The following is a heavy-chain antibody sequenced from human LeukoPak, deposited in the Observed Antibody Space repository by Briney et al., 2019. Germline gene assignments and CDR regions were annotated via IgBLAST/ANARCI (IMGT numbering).Heavy chain of an antibody. CDR2: IWSHGNRK. J-gene: IGHJ3*01. CDR1: GLSFSSYG. CDR3: ARDSAADDNDFDV. Sequence: PGGSLRLSCIPSGLSFSSYGMHWVRQAPGKGLEWVAVIWSHGNRKHHSDSVEGRFAISRDNSKNILYLQMNNLRAEDTALYYCARDSAADDNDFDVWGQGTMVTVSS. D-gene: IGHD6-25*01. V-gene: IGHV3-33*01.